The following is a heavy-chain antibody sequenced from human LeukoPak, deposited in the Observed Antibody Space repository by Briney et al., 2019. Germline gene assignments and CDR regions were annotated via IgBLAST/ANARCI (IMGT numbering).Heavy chain of an antibody. V-gene: IGHV3-49*04. CDR1: GFTFGDYA. CDR3: SRESAEATAKFDY. CDR2: IRSKAYGGTT. J-gene: IGHJ4*02. D-gene: IGHD2-21*02. Sequence: GGSLRLSCTASGFTFGDYAMDWVRQAPGEGLEWVGFIRSKAYGGTTEYAASVKGRFTISRDDSKSIAYLQMNSLKTEDTAVYYCSRESAEATAKFDYWGQGTPVTLSS.